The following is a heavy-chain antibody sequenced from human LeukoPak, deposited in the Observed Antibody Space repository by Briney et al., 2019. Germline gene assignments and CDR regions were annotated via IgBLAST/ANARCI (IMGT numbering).Heavy chain of an antibody. CDR1: GGTFSNYA. CDR2: IIPFFGTA. Sequence: ASVKVSCKASGGTFSNYAISWVRQAPGQGLEWMGGIIPFFGTANYAQKFQGRVTITADESTSTAYMELSSLRSEDTAVCYCAGQYDYVWGSYRFDAFDIWGQGTMVTVSS. CDR3: AGQYDYVWGSYRFDAFDI. D-gene: IGHD3-16*02. V-gene: IGHV1-69*13. J-gene: IGHJ3*02.